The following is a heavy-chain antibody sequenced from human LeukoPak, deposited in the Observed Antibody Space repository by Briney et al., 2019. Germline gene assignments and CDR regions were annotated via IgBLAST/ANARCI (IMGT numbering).Heavy chain of an antibody. CDR1: LGSISRIIDY. D-gene: IGHD1-26*01. Sequence: PSEALSLTCILSLGSISRIIDYWGWIRHPPGKGLVCIGSIYYSGGTFYHPSLKSRVTISIDTSKNQFSLKLSSVTAADTAIYYCARNESILGTTGLNDFFDDWGLGTLVTVSS. V-gene: IGHV4-39*01. J-gene: IGHJ4*02. CDR3: ARNESILGTTGLNDFFDD. CDR2: IYYSGGT.